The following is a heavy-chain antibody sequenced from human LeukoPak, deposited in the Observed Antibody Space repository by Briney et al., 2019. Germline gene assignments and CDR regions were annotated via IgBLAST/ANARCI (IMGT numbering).Heavy chain of an antibody. CDR2: IYYSGST. CDR3: ARASGSYYTNYGMDV. Sequence: SETLSLTCTVSGGSISSYYWSWIRQPPGKGLEWIGDIYYSGSTNYNPSLKSRVTISVDTSKNQFSLKLSSVTAADTAVYYCARASGSYYTNYGMDVWAKGPRSPSP. D-gene: IGHD1-26*01. CDR1: GGSISSYY. J-gene: IGHJ6*02. V-gene: IGHV4-59*08.